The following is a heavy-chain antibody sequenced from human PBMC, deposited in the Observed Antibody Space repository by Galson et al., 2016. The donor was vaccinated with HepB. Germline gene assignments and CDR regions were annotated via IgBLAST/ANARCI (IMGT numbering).Heavy chain of an antibody. CDR3: AKLGCGRDNGVFDI. D-gene: IGHD2-8*01. V-gene: IGHV3-72*01. CDR2: SANKANSYTT. Sequence: SLRLSCAASGFTLNDHYMDWVRQAPGKGLEWVGRSANKANSYTTEYAASVKGRFTISRDDSENSLYLQMNSLKTEDTAVYYCAKLGCGRDNGVFDIWGQGTMVTVSS. J-gene: IGHJ3*02. CDR1: GFTLNDHY.